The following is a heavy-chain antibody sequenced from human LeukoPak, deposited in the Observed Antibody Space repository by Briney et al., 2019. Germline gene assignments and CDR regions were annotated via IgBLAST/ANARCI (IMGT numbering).Heavy chain of an antibody. V-gene: IGHV3-48*03. J-gene: IGHJ4*02. CDR2: ISSSGSTI. CDR3: ARDPPGTGFDY. Sequence: GGSLRLSCAGSGFTFSSYEMNWVRQAPGKGLEWVSYISSSGSTIYYADSVKGRFTISRDNAKNSLYLQMNSLRAEDTAVYYCARDPPGTGFDYWGQGTLVTVSS. D-gene: IGHD3-10*01. CDR1: GFTFSSYE.